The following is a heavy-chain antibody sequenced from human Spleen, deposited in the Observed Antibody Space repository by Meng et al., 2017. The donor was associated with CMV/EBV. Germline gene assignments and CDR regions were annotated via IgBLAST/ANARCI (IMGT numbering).Heavy chain of an antibody. D-gene: IGHD3-3*01. CDR2: ISWNSGRI. J-gene: IGHJ4*02. CDR3: ARGSGYLGWFFDY. V-gene: IGHV3-9*01. CDR1: GFTFSNYA. Sequence: GGSLRLSCATSGFTFSNYAMHWVRQAPGKGLEWVSGISWNSGRIGYADSVKGRFTISRDNAKNSLYLEMNSLRPEDTALYYCARGSGYLGWFFDYWGQGTLVTVSS.